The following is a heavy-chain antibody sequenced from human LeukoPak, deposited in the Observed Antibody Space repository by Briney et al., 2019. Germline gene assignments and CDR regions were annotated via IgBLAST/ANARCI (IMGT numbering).Heavy chain of an antibody. V-gene: IGHV4-34*01. CDR3: ARLGYSSPVDY. CDR1: GGSISTYY. Sequence: SETLSLTCTVSGGSISTYYWSWIRQPPGKGLEWIGEINHSGSTNYNPSLKSRVTISVDTSKNQFSLKLSSVTAADTAVYYCARLGYSSPVDYWGQGTLVTVSS. CDR2: INHSGST. D-gene: IGHD6-19*01. J-gene: IGHJ4*02.